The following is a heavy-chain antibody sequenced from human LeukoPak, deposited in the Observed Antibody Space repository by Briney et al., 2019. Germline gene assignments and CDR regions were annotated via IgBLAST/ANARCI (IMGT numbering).Heavy chain of an antibody. V-gene: IGHV1-18*01. Sequence: ASVKIFCKASGCTFTSCGISWGRQAPGQGLEWMGWIIAYNGNTNYAQKLQRRVTMTTDTSTSTAYMELRSLRSDDTAVYYGASPPTPTNHYWGQGTLVTVSS. J-gene: IGHJ4*02. CDR2: IIAYNGNT. CDR3: ASPPTPTNHY. CDR1: GCTFTSCG. D-gene: IGHD2-8*01.